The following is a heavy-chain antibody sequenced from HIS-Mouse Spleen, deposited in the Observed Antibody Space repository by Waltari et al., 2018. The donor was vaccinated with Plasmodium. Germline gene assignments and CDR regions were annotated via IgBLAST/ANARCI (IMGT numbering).Heavy chain of an antibody. CDR2: ISYDGSKK. CDR3: AREAGSGGLYYFDY. D-gene: IGHD3-10*01. CDR1: GFTFSSYA. J-gene: IGHJ4*02. Sequence: QVQLVESGGGVVQPGRSLRLSCAASGFTFSSYAMHWVRQAPGKGLEWVAVISYDGSKKYYADYVKGRFTISRDNSKNTLYLQMNSLRAEDTAVYYCAREAGSGGLYYFDYWGQGTLVTVSS. V-gene: IGHV3-30-3*01.